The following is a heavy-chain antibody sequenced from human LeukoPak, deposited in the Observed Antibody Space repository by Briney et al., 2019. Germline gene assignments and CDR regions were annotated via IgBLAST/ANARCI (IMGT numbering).Heavy chain of an antibody. CDR1: GFTFSNYW. V-gene: IGHV3-74*01. J-gene: IGHJ4*02. CDR3: AREILAPGKTHDY. CDR2: INDDGSAT. Sequence: PGGSLRLSCAAPGFTFSNYWMHWVRQVPGKGLVWGSRINDDGSATFYAASVKGRFTISRDNAKNTLFLQINSLRAEDTAVYYCAREILAPGKTHDYWGQGTLVTVSS.